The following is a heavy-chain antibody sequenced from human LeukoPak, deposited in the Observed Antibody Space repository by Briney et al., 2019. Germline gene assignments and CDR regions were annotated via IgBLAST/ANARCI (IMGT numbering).Heavy chain of an antibody. CDR1: GFTFSSYA. J-gene: IGHJ4*02. CDR2: ISGGGGST. V-gene: IGHV3-23*01. Sequence: GGSLRLSCAASGFTFSSYAMSWVRQAPGKGLEWVSAISGGGGSTYYADSVKGRFTISRDNSKNTLYLQMNSLRAEDTAVYYCAKDCSGGSCYGYWGQGTLVTVSS. CDR3: AKDCSGGSCYGY. D-gene: IGHD2-15*01.